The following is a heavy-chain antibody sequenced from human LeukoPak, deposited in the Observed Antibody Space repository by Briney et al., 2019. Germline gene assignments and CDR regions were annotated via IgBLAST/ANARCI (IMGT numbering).Heavy chain of an antibody. CDR1: GGSISSSSYY. D-gene: IGHD3-22*01. Sequence: PSETLSLTCTVSGGSISSSSYYWGWIRQPPGKGLEWIGSIYYSGSTYYNPSLKSRVTISVDTSKNQFSLKLSSVTAADTAVYYCARPGYYYDSSGYYYRDCWGQGTLVTVSS. V-gene: IGHV4-39*01. CDR3: ARPGYYYDSSGYYYRDC. CDR2: IYYSGST. J-gene: IGHJ4*02.